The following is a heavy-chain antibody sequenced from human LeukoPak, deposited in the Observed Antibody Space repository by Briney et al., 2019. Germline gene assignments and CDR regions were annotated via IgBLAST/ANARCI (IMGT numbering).Heavy chain of an antibody. CDR3: ARNLLTNDAFDI. V-gene: IGHV3-74*01. J-gene: IGHJ3*02. CDR1: GFSFSTYG. D-gene: IGHD2-8*01. CDR2: INSDGSRT. Sequence: PGRSLRLSCAASGFSFSTYGMHWVRQAPGKGLVWVSRINSDGSRTSDADFVKGRFTISRDNSKNTLYLQMNSLRAEDTAMYYCARNLLTNDAFDIWGQGTMVTVSS.